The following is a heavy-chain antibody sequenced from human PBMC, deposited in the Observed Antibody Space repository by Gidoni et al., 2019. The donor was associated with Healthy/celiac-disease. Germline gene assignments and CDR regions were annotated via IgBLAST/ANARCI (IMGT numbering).Heavy chain of an antibody. Sequence: STNYNPSLKSRVTISVDTSKNQFSLKLSSVTAADTAVYYCAREPSGYFDYWGQGTLVTVSS. CDR2: ST. J-gene: IGHJ4*02. CDR3: AREPSGYFDY. D-gene: IGHD1-26*01. V-gene: IGHV4-59*01.